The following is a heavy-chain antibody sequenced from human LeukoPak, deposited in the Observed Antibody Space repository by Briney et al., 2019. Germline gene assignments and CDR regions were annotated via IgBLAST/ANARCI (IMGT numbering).Heavy chain of an antibody. CDR2: ISYDGSNK. Sequence: PGGSLRLSCAASGFTFSTYGMHWVRQAPGKGLEWVTFISYDGSNKYYADSVKGRFTLSRDNSKNTLYLQMNSRRAEDTAVYYCAKTFVDHREVFDYWGQGTLVTVSS. V-gene: IGHV3-30*18. J-gene: IGHJ4*02. CDR1: GFTFSTYG. D-gene: IGHD2/OR15-2a*01. CDR3: AKTFVDHREVFDY.